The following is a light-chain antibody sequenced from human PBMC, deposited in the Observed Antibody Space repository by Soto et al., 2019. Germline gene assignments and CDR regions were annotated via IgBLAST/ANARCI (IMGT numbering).Light chain of an antibody. V-gene: IGKV1-5*03. CDR1: QSIGSW. J-gene: IGKJ1*01. CDR3: QQYNSYSRT. Sequence: DIQMTQSPSTLSASVGDSVSMTCRASQSIGSWLAWYQQTPGKAPKLLIYKAFTLESGVPSRFSGRGSGTEVTIIINSLQPDDFATYYCQQYNSYSRTFGQWTKVEIK. CDR2: KAF.